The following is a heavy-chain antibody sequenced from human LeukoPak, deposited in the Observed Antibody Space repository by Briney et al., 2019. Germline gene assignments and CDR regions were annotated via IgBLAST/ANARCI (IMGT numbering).Heavy chain of an antibody. V-gene: IGHV4-59*08. CDR3: ARQISGPAVAGIGFDY. Sequence: SETLSLTCAVYGGSFSGYYWSWIRQPPGKGLEWIGYIYYSGSTNYNPSLKSRVTISVDTSKNQFSLKLSSVTAADTAVYYCARQISGPAVAGIGFDYWGQGTLVTVSS. D-gene: IGHD6-19*01. CDR1: GGSFSGYY. CDR2: IYYSGST. J-gene: IGHJ4*02.